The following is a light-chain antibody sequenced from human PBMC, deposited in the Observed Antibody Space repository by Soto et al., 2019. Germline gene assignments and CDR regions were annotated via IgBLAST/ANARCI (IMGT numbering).Light chain of an antibody. Sequence: DIQLTQSPSSLSASVGDEVTITCRASQGISHYLTWYQQKPGRAPTLLIYGVSTLLSGVPSRFCGGGSGTDFTLTISNLQLEDFATYYCQQSYDAQFTFGGGTRVEIK. V-gene: IGKV1-39*01. CDR1: QGISHY. CDR3: QQSYDAQFT. J-gene: IGKJ4*01. CDR2: GVS.